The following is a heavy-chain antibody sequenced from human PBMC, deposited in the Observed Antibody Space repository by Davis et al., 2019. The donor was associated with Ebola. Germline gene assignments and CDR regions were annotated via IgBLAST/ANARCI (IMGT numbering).Heavy chain of an antibody. D-gene: IGHD3-10*01. CDR1: GFTFRNYW. CDR3: ARDHLLWFGELLYQTHGMDV. Sequence: HTGGSLRLSCAASGFTFRNYWMYWVRQTPGKGLVWVSRIKTDGSTTNYADSVRGRFTISRDNAKNTLYLQMNSLRAEDTAVYYCARDHLLWFGELLYQTHGMDVWGKGTTVTVSS. J-gene: IGHJ6*04. V-gene: IGHV3-74*01. CDR2: IKTDGSTT.